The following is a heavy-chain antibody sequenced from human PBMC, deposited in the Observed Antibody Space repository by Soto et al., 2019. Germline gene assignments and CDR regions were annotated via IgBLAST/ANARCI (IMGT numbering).Heavy chain of an antibody. CDR3: ASQPLDYYDFWSDSDAFDI. Sequence: SVKVSCKASGGTFSSYAISWVRQAPGQGLEWMGGIIPIFGTANYAQKFQGRVTITADKSTSTAYMELSSLRSEDTAVYYCASQPLDYYDFWSDSDAFDIWGQGTMVTVSS. V-gene: IGHV1-69*06. J-gene: IGHJ3*02. CDR1: GGTFSSYA. CDR2: IIPIFGTA. D-gene: IGHD3-3*01.